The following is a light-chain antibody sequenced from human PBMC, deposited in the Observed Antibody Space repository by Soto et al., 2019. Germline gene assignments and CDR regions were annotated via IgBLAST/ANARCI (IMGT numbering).Light chain of an antibody. CDR1: SSDVGGYNC. J-gene: IGLJ2*01. CDR3: SSYAGSNNTLV. CDR2: EVT. V-gene: IGLV2-8*01. Sequence: QSALTQPPSASGSPGQSVTISRTRTSSDVGGYNCVSWYQQHPGKAPKLMIYEVTKRPSGVPDRFSGSKSGNMASLTVSGLQAEDEADYYCSSYAGSNNTLVFGGGTKLTVL.